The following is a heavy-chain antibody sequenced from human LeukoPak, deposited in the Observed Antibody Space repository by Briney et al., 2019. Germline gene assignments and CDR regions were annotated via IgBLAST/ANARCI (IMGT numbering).Heavy chain of an antibody. D-gene: IGHD2-2*01. V-gene: IGHV3-23*01. Sequence: GGSLRLSCAASGFTFSSYSMNWVRQAPGKGLEWVSAISGSGGSTYYADSVKGRFTISRDNSKNTLYLQMNSLRAEDTAVYYCAKDRVVVPAAMLGYWGQGTLVTASS. CDR2: ISGSGGST. J-gene: IGHJ4*02. CDR3: AKDRVVVPAAMLGY. CDR1: GFTFSSYS.